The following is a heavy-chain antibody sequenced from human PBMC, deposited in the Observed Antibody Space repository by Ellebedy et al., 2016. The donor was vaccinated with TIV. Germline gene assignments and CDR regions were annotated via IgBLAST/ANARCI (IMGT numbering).Heavy chain of an antibody. CDR3: ARESPRGYSYVMFDY. J-gene: IGHJ4*02. CDR2: INHSGST. D-gene: IGHD5-18*01. V-gene: IGHV4-34*01. Sequence: SETMSLTXAVYGGSFSGYYWSWIRQPPGKGLEWIGEINHSGSTNYNPSLKSRVTMSVDTSKNQFSLRLSSVTAADTAVYYCARESPRGYSYVMFDYWGQGALVTVSS. CDR1: GGSFSGYY.